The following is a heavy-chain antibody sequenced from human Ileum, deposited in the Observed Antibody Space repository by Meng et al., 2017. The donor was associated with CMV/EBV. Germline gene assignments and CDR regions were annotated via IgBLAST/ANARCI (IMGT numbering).Heavy chain of an antibody. J-gene: IGHJ6*02. V-gene: IGHV1-18*01. D-gene: IGHD4-17*01. CDR2: ISAYNGNT. CDR3: LRDFPCGDYPLASYGLDV. Sequence: ASVKVSCKASGYTFRSYGNSWVRQAPGQGLEWMGWISAYNGNTKYAQKFQGRVTVTTDTSTSTAYMDVRSLRSDDTAVYYCLRDFPCGDYPLASYGLDVWGQGTTVTVSS. CDR1: GYTFRSYG.